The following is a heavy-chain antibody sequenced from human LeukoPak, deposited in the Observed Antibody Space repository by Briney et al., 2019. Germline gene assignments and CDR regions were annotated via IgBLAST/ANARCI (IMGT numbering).Heavy chain of an antibody. Sequence: GGSLRLSCAASGFTFDDYGMHWVRQAPGKGLEWVSLINWDGGNTYYADAVKGRFIISRDNRKNSLYLQMHSLRPEDTALYFCAKAADSSGYLPYYLDFWGQGTLVTVSS. D-gene: IGHD3-22*01. CDR3: AKAADSSGYLPYYLDF. V-gene: IGHV3-43D*03. CDR1: GFTFDDYG. CDR2: INWDGGNT. J-gene: IGHJ4*02.